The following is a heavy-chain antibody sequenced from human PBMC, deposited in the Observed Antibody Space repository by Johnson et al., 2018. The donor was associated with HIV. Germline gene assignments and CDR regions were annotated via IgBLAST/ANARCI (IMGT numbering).Heavy chain of an antibody. CDR3: AIGRGEFPRHAFDI. V-gene: IGHV3-33*01. CDR2: ISFDGSHK. J-gene: IGHJ3*02. Sequence: QVQLVESGGGLIQPGGSLRLSCAASGFAFSNYGMHWVRQAPGKGLEWVAVISFDGSHKYYTDSVKGLSTISRDNSNNTLYLHMNSLRADDTAVYYCAIGRGEFPRHAFDIWGQGTMVTVSS. CDR1: GFAFSNYG. D-gene: IGHD3-10*01.